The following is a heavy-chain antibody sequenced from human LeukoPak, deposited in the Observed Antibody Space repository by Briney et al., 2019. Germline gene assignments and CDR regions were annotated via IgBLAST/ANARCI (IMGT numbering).Heavy chain of an antibody. CDR1: GFTFSSYA. CDR3: AKGTKAAMVNFDY. CDR2: ISGSGGST. D-gene: IGHD5-18*01. V-gene: IGHV3-23*01. Sequence: GGSLRLSCAASGFTFSSYAMSWVRQPPGKGLEWVSAISGSGGSTYYADSVKGRFTISGDNSKNTLYLQMNSLRAEDTAVYYCAKGTKAAMVNFDYWGQGTLVTVSS. J-gene: IGHJ4*02.